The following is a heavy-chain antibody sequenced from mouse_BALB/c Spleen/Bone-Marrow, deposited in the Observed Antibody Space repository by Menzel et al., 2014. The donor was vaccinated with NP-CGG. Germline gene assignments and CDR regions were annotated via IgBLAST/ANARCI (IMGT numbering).Heavy chain of an antibody. D-gene: IGHD2-3*01. CDR1: GFTFTDYY. V-gene: IGHV7-3*02. CDR2: IRNKANGYTT. J-gene: IGHJ4*01. CDR3: ARYDGYSDNAMDY. Sequence: EVKVVESGGGLVQPGSSLRLSCATSGFTFTDYYMNWVRQPPGKALEWLGFIRNKANGYTTEFSASVKGRCTISRDNSQSILYLQMNTLRAEDSATYYCARYDGYSDNAMDYWGQGTSVTVSS.